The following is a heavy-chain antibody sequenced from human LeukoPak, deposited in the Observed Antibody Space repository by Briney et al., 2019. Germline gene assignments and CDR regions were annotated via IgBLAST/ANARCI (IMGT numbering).Heavy chain of an antibody. V-gene: IGHV3-53*01. J-gene: IGHJ3*02. Sequence: GGSLRLSCAASGFTVSSNYMSWVRQALEKGREWVSLIYRGGNTYYADSVKGRFTISRDNSKNTLYFQMNSQRAEDTAVYYCARQYCSSTSCNGAFDIWGQGKMVTVFS. D-gene: IGHD2-2*01. CDR1: GFTVSSNY. CDR2: IYRGGNT. CDR3: ARQYCSSTSCNGAFDI.